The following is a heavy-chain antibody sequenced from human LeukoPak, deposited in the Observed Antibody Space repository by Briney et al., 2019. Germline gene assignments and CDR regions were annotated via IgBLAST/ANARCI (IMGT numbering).Heavy chain of an antibody. CDR3: ARDTYYYDSSGYSNWFDP. CDR1: GYTFTGYY. J-gene: IGHJ5*02. V-gene: IGHV1-2*06. Sequence: GASVKVSCKASGYTFTGYYMHWVRQAPGQGLEWMGRINPNSGGTNYAQKFQGRVTMTRDTSISTAYMELSGLRSDDTAVYYCARDTYYYDSSGYSNWFDPWGQGTLVTVSS. D-gene: IGHD3-22*01. CDR2: INPNSGGT.